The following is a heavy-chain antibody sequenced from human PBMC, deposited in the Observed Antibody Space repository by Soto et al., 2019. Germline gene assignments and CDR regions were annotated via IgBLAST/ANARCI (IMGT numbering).Heavy chain of an antibody. CDR1: GGTFSSYA. D-gene: IGHD2-21*02. Sequence: ASVKVSCKASGGTFSSYAISWVRQAPGQGLEWMGGIIPISGTANYAQKFQGRVTITADESTSTAYMELSSLRSEDTAVYYCASPLPAYCGGDCYSINDAFDIWGQGTMVTVSS. V-gene: IGHV1-69*13. CDR2: IIPISGTA. J-gene: IGHJ3*02. CDR3: ASPLPAYCGGDCYSINDAFDI.